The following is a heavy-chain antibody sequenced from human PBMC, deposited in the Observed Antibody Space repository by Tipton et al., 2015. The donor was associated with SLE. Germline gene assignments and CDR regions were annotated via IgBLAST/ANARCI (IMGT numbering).Heavy chain of an antibody. CDR1: GYTFTSYD. Sequence: QSGPEVKKPGASVKVSCKASGYTFTSYDINWVRQATGQGLEWMGWMNPNSGNTGYAQKFQGRVTMTRNTSISTAYMELSSLRSEATAVYYCARGLTRSSSRHFQHWGQGTLVTVSS. CDR2: MNPNSGNT. CDR3: ARGLTRSSSRHFQH. V-gene: IGHV1-8*01. J-gene: IGHJ1*01. D-gene: IGHD6-13*01.